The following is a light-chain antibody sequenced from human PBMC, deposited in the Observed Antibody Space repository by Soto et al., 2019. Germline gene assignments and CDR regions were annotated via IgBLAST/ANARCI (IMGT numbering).Light chain of an antibody. CDR3: QQANSFPLT. CDR2: GAS. Sequence: IVLTQSPGTLSMSPGERATLSFGAIQTINNNVAWYQLKDGQVPRLLIYGASTRATDVPARFSGSGSGTEFTLTISSLQPEDFATYYCQQANSFPLTFGGGTKVDIK. J-gene: IGKJ4*01. CDR1: QTINNN. V-gene: IGKV3-15*01.